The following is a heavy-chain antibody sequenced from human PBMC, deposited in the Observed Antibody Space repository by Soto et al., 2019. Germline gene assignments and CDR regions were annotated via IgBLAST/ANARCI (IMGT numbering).Heavy chain of an antibody. J-gene: IGHJ4*02. CDR2: IYYSGST. V-gene: IGHV4-31*03. CDR3: ARRDGIAAAGVDY. Sequence: QVQLQESGPGLVKPSQTLSLTCTVSGGSISSGGYYWSWIRQHPGKGLEWIGYIYYSGSTYYNPSFTSRVTIAVDTSKAQFSLKLSSVTAADAAGYYCARRDGIAAAGVDYWGQGTLVTVSS. D-gene: IGHD6-13*01. CDR1: GGSISSGGYY.